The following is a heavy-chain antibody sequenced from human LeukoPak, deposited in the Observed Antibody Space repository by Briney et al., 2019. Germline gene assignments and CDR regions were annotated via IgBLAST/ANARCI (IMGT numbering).Heavy chain of an antibody. CDR3: ARVWWELPDAFDI. V-gene: IGHV4-61*01. CDR2: IYYSGST. D-gene: IGHD1-26*01. CDR1: GGSISSSYY. J-gene: IGHJ3*02. Sequence: SSETLSLTCTVSGGSISSSYYWSWIRQPPGKGLEWIGYIYYSGSTNYNPSLKSRVTISIDTSKNQFSLKLSSVTAADTAVYYCARVWWELPDAFDIWGQGTMVTVSS.